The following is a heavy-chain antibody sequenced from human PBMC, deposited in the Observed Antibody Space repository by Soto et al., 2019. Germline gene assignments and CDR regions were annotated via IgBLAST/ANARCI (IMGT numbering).Heavy chain of an antibody. Sequence: ASVKVSCKASGCTFSIYAISWVRQAPGQGLEWMGEIIPIFVTANYAQKFPGRVTITAXESTSTAYMELSSLRSEDTAVYYCARDPQELDYYDSSGPPPGNRFDPWGQGTLVTVSS. V-gene: IGHV1-69*13. J-gene: IGHJ5*02. CDR1: GCTFSIYA. CDR3: ARDPQELDYYDSSGPPPGNRFDP. CDR2: IIPIFVTA. D-gene: IGHD3-22*01.